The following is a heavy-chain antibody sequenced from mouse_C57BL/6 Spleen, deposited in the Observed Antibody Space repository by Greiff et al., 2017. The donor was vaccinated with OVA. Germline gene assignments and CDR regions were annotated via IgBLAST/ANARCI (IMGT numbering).Heavy chain of an antibody. J-gene: IGHJ4*01. Sequence: QVQLKQSGPGLVQPSQSLSITCTVSGFSLTSYGVHWVRQSPGKGLEWLGVIWSGGSTDYNAAFISRLSISKDNSKSQVFFKMNSLQADDTAIYYCASYYGNHYAMDYWGQGTSVTVSS. V-gene: IGHV2-2*01. CDR2: IWSGGST. D-gene: IGHD2-1*01. CDR1: GFSLTSYG. CDR3: ASYYGNHYAMDY.